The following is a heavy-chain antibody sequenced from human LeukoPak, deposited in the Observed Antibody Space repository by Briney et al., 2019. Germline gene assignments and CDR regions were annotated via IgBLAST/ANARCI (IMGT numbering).Heavy chain of an antibody. CDR3: ARAGSGYEYYFDY. Sequence: SETLSLTCTVYGGCISSGGYYWSWIRQHPGKGLEWIGYIYYSGSTYYNPSLKSRVTISVDTSKNQFSLKLSSVTAADTAVYYCARAGSGYEYYFDYWGQGTLVTVSS. J-gene: IGHJ4*02. CDR2: IYYSGST. CDR1: GGCISSGGYY. V-gene: IGHV4-31*03. D-gene: IGHD5-12*01.